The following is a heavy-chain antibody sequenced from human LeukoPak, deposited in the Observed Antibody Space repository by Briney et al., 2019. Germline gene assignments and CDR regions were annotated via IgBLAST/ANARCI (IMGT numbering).Heavy chain of an antibody. CDR2: INPYGGTT. Sequence: ASVKVSCKASGYTFTSYGISWVRQAPGQGLEWMGAINPYGGTTAYAQSLQGRVTVTRDTSSNTVYMELNSLTSEDTAIYYCARDLISPDYWGQGTLVTVSS. CDR1: GYTFTSYG. J-gene: IGHJ4*02. D-gene: IGHD2/OR15-2a*01. CDR3: ARDLISPDY. V-gene: IGHV1-46*04.